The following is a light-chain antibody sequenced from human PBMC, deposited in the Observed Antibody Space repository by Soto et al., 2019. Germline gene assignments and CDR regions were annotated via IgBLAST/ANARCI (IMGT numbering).Light chain of an antibody. CDR2: EVT. J-gene: IGLJ3*02. Sequence: QSVLTQPASVSGSPGQSITISCTGTSSDLGAYNYVSWYQQHPGKAPKLMIYEVTNRPSGVSNRFSGSKSGNSASLTISGLQAEDEADYYCSSYTTTSTVLFGGGTKLTVL. CDR3: SSYTTTSTVL. V-gene: IGLV2-14*01. CDR1: SSDLGAYNY.